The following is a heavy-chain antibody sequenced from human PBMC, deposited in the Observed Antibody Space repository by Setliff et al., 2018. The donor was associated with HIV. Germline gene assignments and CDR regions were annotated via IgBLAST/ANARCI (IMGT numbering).Heavy chain of an antibody. J-gene: IGHJ4*02. CDR3: ARERDFYYDNSGYSFDY. CDR1: GGSISSGSYY. CDR2: IYASGST. V-gene: IGHV4-61*02. D-gene: IGHD3-22*01. Sequence: TLSLTCTVSGGSISSGSYYWSWIRQPAGKGLEWIGRIYASGSTNYNPSLKSRVTISVDTSKNQFSLKLSSVTAADTAVYYCARERDFYYDNSGYSFDYWGQGTLVTVS.